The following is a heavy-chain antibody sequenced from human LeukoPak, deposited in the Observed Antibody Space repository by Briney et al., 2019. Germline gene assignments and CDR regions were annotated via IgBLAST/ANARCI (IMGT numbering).Heavy chain of an antibody. Sequence: ASVKVSCEASGYIFTNYGMSWVRQAPGQGLEWMGWINTNNGNTNYAQNFRDTVTMTTDTSTNTAYMELRSLRSDDTAIYYCARLLLGSQSRGFEYWGQGTLVTVSS. CDR3: ARLLLGSQSRGFEY. D-gene: IGHD3-10*01. V-gene: IGHV1-18*01. CDR2: INTNNGNT. CDR1: GYIFTNYG. J-gene: IGHJ4*02.